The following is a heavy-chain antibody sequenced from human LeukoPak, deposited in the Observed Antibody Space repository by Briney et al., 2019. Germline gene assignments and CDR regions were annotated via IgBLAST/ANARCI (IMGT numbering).Heavy chain of an antibody. Sequence: ASVKVSCKASGYTFTVYYMHWVRQAPGQGLEWMGWINPNSGGTNHAQKFQGRVTMTRDTSISTAYMELNRLRSDDTAIYYCGRNRLGKALDIWGQGTMVTVSS. CDR2: INPNSGGT. V-gene: IGHV1-2*02. CDR3: GRNRLGKALDI. D-gene: IGHD7-27*01. CDR1: GYTFTVYY. J-gene: IGHJ3*02.